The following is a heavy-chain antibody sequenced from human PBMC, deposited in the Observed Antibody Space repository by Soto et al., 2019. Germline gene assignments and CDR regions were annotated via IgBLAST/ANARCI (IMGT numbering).Heavy chain of an antibody. CDR2: INHSGST. CDR1: GGSFSGYY. D-gene: IGHD2-15*01. Sequence: QVQLQQWGAGLLKPSETLSLTCAVYGGSFSGYYWSWIRQPPGKGLEWIGEINHSGSTNYNPSLKSRVTISVDTSKTQFSLKLSSVTAADTAVYYCARGCSGGSRNDNWFDPWGQGTLVTVSS. J-gene: IGHJ5*02. CDR3: ARGCSGGSRNDNWFDP. V-gene: IGHV4-34*01.